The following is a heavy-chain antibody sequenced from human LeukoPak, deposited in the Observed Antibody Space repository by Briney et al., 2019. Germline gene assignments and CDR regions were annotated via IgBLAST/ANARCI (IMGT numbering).Heavy chain of an antibody. Sequence: GGSLRLSCATSGFNFRDYGLHWVRQAPGKGLEWVSSTSYDGSKEYFADSVRGRFTISRDRSKRTMYLQMNSLKAEDTAVYYCAKDAYVRDDYGDYLRDSVDVWGLGTMVTVSS. CDR1: GFNFRDYG. V-gene: IGHV3-30*18. CDR2: TSYDGSKE. CDR3: AKDAYVRDDYGDYLRDSVDV. D-gene: IGHD4/OR15-4a*01. J-gene: IGHJ6*02.